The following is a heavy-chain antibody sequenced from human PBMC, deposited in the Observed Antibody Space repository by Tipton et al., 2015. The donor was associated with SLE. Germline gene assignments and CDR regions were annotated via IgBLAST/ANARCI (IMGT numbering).Heavy chain of an antibody. J-gene: IGHJ6*03. Sequence: LRLSCTVSGGSIRSYFWSWIRQSPGKGLEWIGSIYYTGGTNYKPGGTNYNPSLESRVTLSLDTSKNQLSLKLTSVTAADTAVYYCARDKKAPSYYYYYMDVWGKGTTVTVSS. CDR1: GGSIRSYF. CDR3: ARDKKAPSYYYYYMDV. CDR2: IYYTGGTNYKPGGT. V-gene: IGHV4-59*01.